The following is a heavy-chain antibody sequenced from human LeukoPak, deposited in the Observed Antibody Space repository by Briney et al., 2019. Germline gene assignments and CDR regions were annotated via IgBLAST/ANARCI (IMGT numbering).Heavy chain of an antibody. Sequence: PSETLSLTCTVSDGSISSSDHFWAWIRQFPGKGLEWIGSINYSGTTYHSPSLRSRVTMSVDTSRNEFSLRLTSVTAADTAVYYCARRRRTTARTTYHCDYWGQGTLVTVSS. CDR1: DGSISSSDHF. V-gene: IGHV4-39*01. CDR2: INYSGTT. D-gene: IGHD4-11*01. J-gene: IGHJ4*02. CDR3: ARRRRTTARTTYHCDY.